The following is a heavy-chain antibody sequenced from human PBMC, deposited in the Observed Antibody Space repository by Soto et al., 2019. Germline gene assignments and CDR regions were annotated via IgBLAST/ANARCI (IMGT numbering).Heavy chain of an antibody. CDR2: ISYDSSNK. V-gene: IGHV3-30*18. J-gene: IGHJ4*02. Sequence: VQLLKSGGGLIQPGGSLRLSCAASGFTFSYGIHWLRQAPGKGLEWVAYISYDSSNKFYGDSVKGRFTISRDNSKNTQFLQMNSLRAEDTAVYYCAKLVIGYCSGNTRADYCGQGTLVAVSS. CDR1: GFTFSYG. D-gene: IGHD2-15*01. CDR3: AKLVIGYCSGNTRADY.